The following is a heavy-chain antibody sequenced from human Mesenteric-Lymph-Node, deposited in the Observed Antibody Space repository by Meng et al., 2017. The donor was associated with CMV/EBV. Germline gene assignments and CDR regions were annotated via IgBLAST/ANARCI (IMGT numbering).Heavy chain of an antibody. D-gene: IGHD6-13*01. J-gene: IGHJ4*02. CDR3: AKQGSSWTLYFDY. V-gene: IGHV3-23*01. CDR2: ILADGATT. Sequence: GESLKISCAASGFTFSSYGMNWVRQAPGKGLECVSIILADGATTYYTDSVNGRFTISRDNSNNMVYLQMNNLRAEDTAVYYCAKQGSSWTLYFDYWGQGALVTVSS. CDR1: GFTFSSYG.